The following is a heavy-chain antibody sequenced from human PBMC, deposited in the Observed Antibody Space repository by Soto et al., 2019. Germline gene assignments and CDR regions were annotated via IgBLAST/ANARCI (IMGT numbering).Heavy chain of an antibody. CDR2: ISAYNGNT. V-gene: IGHV1-18*01. Sequence: QVQLVQSGAEVKKPGASVKVSCKASGYTFTSYGISWVRQAPGQGLEWMGWISAYNGNTNYAQKLQGRVTMTTDTSTSTAYMELRSLRSDDTAVYYCARDPWADLRFLEWLLSSPYYYYGMDVWGQGTTVTVSS. CDR3: ARDPWADLRFLEWLLSSPYYYYGMDV. CDR1: GYTFTSYG. J-gene: IGHJ6*02. D-gene: IGHD3-3*01.